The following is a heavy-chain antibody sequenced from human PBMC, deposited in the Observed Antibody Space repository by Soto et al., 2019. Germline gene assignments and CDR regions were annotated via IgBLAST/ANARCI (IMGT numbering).Heavy chain of an antibody. CDR1: GFTFSSYS. CDR2: ISSSSSYI. Sequence: GGSLRLSCAASGFTFSSYSMNWVRQAPGKGLEWVSSISSSSSYIYYADSVKGRFTISRDNAKNSLYLQMNSLRAEDTAVYYCARGVAARFPYYYYYYVDVWGKGTTVTVSS. V-gene: IGHV3-21*01. J-gene: IGHJ6*03. D-gene: IGHD6-6*01. CDR3: ARGVAARFPYYYYYYVDV.